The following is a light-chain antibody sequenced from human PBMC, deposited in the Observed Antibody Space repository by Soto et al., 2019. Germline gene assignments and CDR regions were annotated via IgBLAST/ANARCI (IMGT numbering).Light chain of an antibody. CDR3: QQYYTTPLLT. Sequence: DIVMTQSPDSLAVSLGERAVINCKTSQSLLYSSKNKNYLAWYQQKPGQPPKLLIYWASTRESGVPDRFSGSGSGTDFTLNISRLQAEDVAVYYCQQYYTTPLLTFGGGTKVEIK. V-gene: IGKV4-1*01. J-gene: IGKJ4*01. CDR2: WAS. CDR1: QSLLYSSKNKNY.